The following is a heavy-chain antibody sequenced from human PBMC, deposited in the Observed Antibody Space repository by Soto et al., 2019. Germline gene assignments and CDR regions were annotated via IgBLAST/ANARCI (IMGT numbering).Heavy chain of an antibody. Sequence: VQLVECGGGVVQPGGSLRLSCAASGFTFSSYGMHWVRQAPGKGLEWVAVISYDGSNKYYADSVKGRFTISRDNSKNTLYLQMNSLRAEDTAVYYCAKGIAAAGTLDYYYYGMDVWGQGTTVTVSS. D-gene: IGHD6-13*01. CDR2: ISYDGSNK. V-gene: IGHV3-30*18. CDR3: AKGIAAAGTLDYYYYGMDV. J-gene: IGHJ6*02. CDR1: GFTFSSYG.